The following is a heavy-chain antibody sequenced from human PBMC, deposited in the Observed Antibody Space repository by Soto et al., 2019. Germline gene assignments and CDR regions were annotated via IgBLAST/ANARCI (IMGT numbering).Heavy chain of an antibody. V-gene: IGHV1-69*12. D-gene: IGHD5-18*01. Sequence: QVQLVQSGAEVKKPESSVKVSCKAPGGTFSTYAISWVRQAPGQGLEWMGGIIPMFGTANYAQRFQDRVTITADESTNTGYMELSSLRSEDTAVYFCASGIQLWLRRINNGYSGWGRGRLVTVSS. J-gene: IGHJ2*01. CDR3: ASGIQLWLRRINNGYSG. CDR2: IIPMFGTA. CDR1: GGTFSTYA.